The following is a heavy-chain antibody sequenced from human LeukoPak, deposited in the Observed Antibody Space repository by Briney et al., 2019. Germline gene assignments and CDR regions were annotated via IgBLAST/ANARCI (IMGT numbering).Heavy chain of an antibody. J-gene: IGHJ6*02. CDR1: GFTFSSYA. CDR2: ISGSGDST. CDR3: AKDSPQPKYYYYYGMDV. V-gene: IGHV3-23*01. Sequence: GGSLRLSCAASGFTFSSYAMSWVRQAPGKGLEWVSAISGSGDSTYYADSVKGRFTISRDNSKNTLYLQMNSLRAEDTAVYYCAKDSPQPKYYYYYGMDVWGQGTTVTVSS. D-gene: IGHD2-2*01.